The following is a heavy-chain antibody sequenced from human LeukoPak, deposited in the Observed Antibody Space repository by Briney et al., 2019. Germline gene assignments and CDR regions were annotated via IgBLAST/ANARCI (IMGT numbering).Heavy chain of an antibody. J-gene: IGHJ5*02. V-gene: IGHV4-30-2*01. CDR1: GGSISSGGYS. Sequence: SETLSLTCAVSGGSISSGGYSCSWIRQPPGKGLEWIGYIYHSGSTYYNPSLKSRVTISVDRSKNQFSLKLSSVTAADTAVYYCARVSSSGWFDPWGQGTLVTVSS. CDR2: IYHSGST. D-gene: IGHD6-6*01. CDR3: ARVSSSGWFDP.